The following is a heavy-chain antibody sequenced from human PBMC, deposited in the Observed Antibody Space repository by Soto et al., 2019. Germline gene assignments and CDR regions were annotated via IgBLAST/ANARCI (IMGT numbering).Heavy chain of an antibody. V-gene: IGHV3-48*02. CDR2: ISSSSSTI. CDR1: GFTFSSYS. J-gene: IGHJ6*02. D-gene: IGHD2-15*01. Sequence: GGSLRLSCAASGFTFSSYSMNWVRQAPGKGLEWVSYISSSSSTIYYADSVKGRFTISRDNAKNSLYLQMNSLRDEDTAVYYCASSGGSDYYYYYGMDVWGQGTTVTVSS. CDR3: ASSGGSDYYYYYGMDV.